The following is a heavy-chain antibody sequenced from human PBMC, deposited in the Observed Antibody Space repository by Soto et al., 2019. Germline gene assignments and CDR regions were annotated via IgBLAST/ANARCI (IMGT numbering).Heavy chain of an antibody. D-gene: IGHD6-13*01. V-gene: IGHV4-39*01. J-gene: IGHJ4*02. CDR2: IYYSGST. CDR3: ASYSSSWYYFDY. Sequence: QPQLQESGPGLVKPSETLSLTCTVSGGSISSSSYYWGWIRQPPGKGLEWIGSIYYSGSTYYNPSLKSRGTISVDTSKNQLSLKLSSVTAADTAVYYCASYSSSWYYFDYWGQGTLVTVSS. CDR1: GGSISSSSYY.